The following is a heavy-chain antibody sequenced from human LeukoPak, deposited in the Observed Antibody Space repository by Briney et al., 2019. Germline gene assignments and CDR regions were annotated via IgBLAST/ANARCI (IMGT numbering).Heavy chain of an antibody. J-gene: IGHJ4*02. D-gene: IGHD1-14*01. CDR3: ARDRKD. CDR1: GFTFSSYS. V-gene: IGHV3-48*01. Sequence: GGSLRLSCAASGFTFSSYSMNWVRQAPGKGLERVSYISSGSTTIYYADSVKGRFTISRDNSKNTLYLQMNSLRAEDTAVYYCARDRKDWGQGTLVTVSS. CDR2: ISSGSTTI.